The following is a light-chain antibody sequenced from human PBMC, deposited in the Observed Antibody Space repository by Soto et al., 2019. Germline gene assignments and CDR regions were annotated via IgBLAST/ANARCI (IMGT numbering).Light chain of an antibody. V-gene: IGKV3-15*01. CDR3: QQYDNWPPLT. CDR2: GAS. CDR1: QSVRSN. J-gene: IGKJ4*02. Sequence: EVVMTQSPATLSVSPGERVTLSCRASQSVRSNLAWYLQKPGQAPRLLIYGASTRATGIPARFSGSGSGTEFTLTISSLQSEDFAVYYCQQYDNWPPLTFGGGTEVEIK.